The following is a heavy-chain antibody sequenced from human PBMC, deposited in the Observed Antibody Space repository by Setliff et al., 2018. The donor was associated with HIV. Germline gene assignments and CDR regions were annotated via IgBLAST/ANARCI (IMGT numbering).Heavy chain of an antibody. J-gene: IGHJ4*02. V-gene: IGHV4-39*07. CDR3: ARGVRDNSGWSSYYFDY. CDR2: IHPSGNT. Sequence: SETLSLTCTVSGGSINSTSYYWGWIRQPPGQGLDWIGEIHPSGNTYYNPSLQSRVTTSVDTSKKQFSLRLTSVTAADTAVYYCARGVRDNSGWSSYYFDYWGQGTLVTVSS. CDR1: GGSINSTSYY. D-gene: IGHD6-19*01.